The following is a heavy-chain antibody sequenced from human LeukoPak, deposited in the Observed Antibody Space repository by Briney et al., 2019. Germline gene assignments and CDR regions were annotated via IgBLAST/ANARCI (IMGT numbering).Heavy chain of an antibody. CDR2: INHSGNI. V-gene: IGHV4-34*01. CDR1: GGSFSVYY. J-gene: IGHJ4*02. CDR3: ARDEVGAAH. Sequence: SETLSLTCAVYGGSFSVYYWSWIRQPPGKGLEWIGEINHSGNINYNPSLKSRVTISIDTSKNQFFLKLSSVTAADTAVYYCARDEVGAAHWGQGTLVTVSS. D-gene: IGHD1-26*01.